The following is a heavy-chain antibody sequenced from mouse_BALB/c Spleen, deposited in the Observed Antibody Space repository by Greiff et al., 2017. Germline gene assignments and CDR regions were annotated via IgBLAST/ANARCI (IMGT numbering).Heavy chain of an antibody. CDR3: AREHYGYYFDY. Sequence: EQLQQPGAELVMPGASVKMSCKASGYTFTDYWMHWVKQRPGQGLEWIGAIDTSDSYTSYNQKFKGKATLTVDESSSTAYMQLSSLTSEDSAVYYCAREHYGYYFDYWGQGTTLTVSS. D-gene: IGHD1-2*01. V-gene: IGHV1-69*01. CDR1: GYTFTDYW. J-gene: IGHJ2*01. CDR2: IDTSDSYT.